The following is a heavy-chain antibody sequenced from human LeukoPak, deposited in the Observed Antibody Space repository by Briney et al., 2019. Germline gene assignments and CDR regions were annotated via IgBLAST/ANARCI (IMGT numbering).Heavy chain of an antibody. Sequence: PGGSLRLSCAASGFTFSSYEMNWVRQAPGKGLEWVSYISSSGSTIYYADSVKGRFTISRDNAKNSLYLQMNSLRAEDTAVYYCARDRNYYYYGMDVWGKGTPVTVSS. V-gene: IGHV3-48*03. CDR3: ARDRNYYYYGMDV. J-gene: IGHJ6*04. CDR1: GFTFSSYE. CDR2: ISSSGSTI.